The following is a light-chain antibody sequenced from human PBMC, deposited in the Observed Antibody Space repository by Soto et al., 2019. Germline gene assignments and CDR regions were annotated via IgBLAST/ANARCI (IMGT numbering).Light chain of an antibody. CDR1: QSVSSW. CDR3: QHYNSYSWT. J-gene: IGKJ1*01. V-gene: IGKV1-5*03. CDR2: KAS. Sequence: IHMTHSPSTLSASVGYRVTITFLASQSVSSWLAWYQQKPGKAPNLLIYKASSLESGVPSRFSGSGSGTEFTLTISSLQPDDFATYYCQHYNSYSWTFGQGTKVDI.